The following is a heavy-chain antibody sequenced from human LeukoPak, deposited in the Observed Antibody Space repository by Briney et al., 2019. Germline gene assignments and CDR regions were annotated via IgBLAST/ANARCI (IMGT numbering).Heavy chain of an antibody. CDR2: LFYTGST. CDR3: ARGIAAAPGPNEYYYYGMDV. J-gene: IGHJ6*02. V-gene: IGHV4-39*07. Sequence: SETLSLTCTVSGGSISSSSYYWGWIRQPPGKGLEWIGSLFYTGSTNYSPSLRSRVTISLDTSKNQFSLKLTSVTAADTAVYYCARGIAAAPGPNEYYYYGMDVWGQGTTVTVSS. CDR1: GGSISSSSYY. D-gene: IGHD6-13*01.